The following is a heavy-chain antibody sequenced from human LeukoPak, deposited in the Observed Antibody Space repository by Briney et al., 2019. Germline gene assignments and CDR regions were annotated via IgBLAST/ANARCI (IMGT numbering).Heavy chain of an antibody. J-gene: IGHJ6*03. CDR2: INPSGGST. D-gene: IGHD3-3*01. CDR1: GYTFTSYY. Sequence: GASVKVSCKASGYTFTSYYMHWVRQAPGQGLEWMGIINPSGGSTSYAQKFQGRVTMTRDTSTSTVYMELSSLRSEDTAVYYCAREGKYYDFWSGYSLYYYYYMDVWGKGTTVTVSS. V-gene: IGHV1-46*01. CDR3: AREGKYYDFWSGYSLYYYYYMDV.